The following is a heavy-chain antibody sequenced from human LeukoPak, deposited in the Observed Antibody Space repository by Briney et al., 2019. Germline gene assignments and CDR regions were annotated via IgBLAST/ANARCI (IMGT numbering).Heavy chain of an antibody. CDR2: IIPIFGTA. CDR3: ARGRKTASIYYYYMDV. J-gene: IGHJ6*03. V-gene: IGHV1-69*05. Sequence: SVKVSCKASGGTFSSYATSWVRQAPGQGLEWMGGIIPIFGTANYAQKFQGRVTITTDESTSTAYMELSSLRSEDTAVYYCARGRKTASIYYYYMDVWGKGTTVTVSS. CDR1: GGTFSSYA. D-gene: IGHD1-14*01.